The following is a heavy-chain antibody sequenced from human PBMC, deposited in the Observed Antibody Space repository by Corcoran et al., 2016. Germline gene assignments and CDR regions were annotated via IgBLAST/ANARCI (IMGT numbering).Heavy chain of an antibody. Sequence: EVQLVESGGGLVQPGGSLRLSCAASGFSFSSSWKDWVRQIPGKGLEWVANIKYDGSETYFVDSVKGRFTISRDNAQNSLYLQMNSLKDEDTAMYYCSESVNSWGQGTLVTVSS. CDR3: SESVNS. J-gene: IGHJ4*02. CDR2: IKYDGSET. CDR1: GFSFSSSW. V-gene: IGHV3-7*03.